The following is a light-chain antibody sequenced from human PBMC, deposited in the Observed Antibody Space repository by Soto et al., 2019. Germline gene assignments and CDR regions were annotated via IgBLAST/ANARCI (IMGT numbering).Light chain of an antibody. CDR1: QGIGDT. CDR3: QPYNNWPLT. Sequence: EFVMTQSPATLSVSPGEGLTLSCRASQGIGDTLAWYQHKPGQAHKLLIYDTYSMPTGIQARFSGSRSGPEFTLTIKSLQSEDFAIYYCQPYNNWPLTFGGGTKVDIK. V-gene: IGKV3-15*01. CDR2: DTY. J-gene: IGKJ4*01.